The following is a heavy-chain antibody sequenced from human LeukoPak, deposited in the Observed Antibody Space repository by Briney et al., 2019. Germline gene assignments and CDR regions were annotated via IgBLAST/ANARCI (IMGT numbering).Heavy chain of an antibody. V-gene: IGHV3-7*01. CDR1: GFTFSTYW. J-gene: IGHJ4*02. CDR2: IKQDGSVK. Sequence: GGSLRLSCAASGFTFSTYWMNWVRQAPGKGLEWVANIKQDGSVKYYVDSVKGRFTISRDNAKNSLYLQMSGLRAEDTARYYCVRDRGGGDYWGQGTLVTVSS. CDR3: VRDRGGGDY. D-gene: IGHD3-10*01.